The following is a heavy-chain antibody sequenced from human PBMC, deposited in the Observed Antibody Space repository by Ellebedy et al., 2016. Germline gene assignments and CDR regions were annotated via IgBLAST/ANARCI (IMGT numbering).Heavy chain of an antibody. CDR2: IYYNGNT. CDR3: ARVGPVRGGVFYGLDV. D-gene: IGHD3-10*01. CDR1: GGSTNYYY. Sequence: SETLSLXXTVSGGSTNYYYWSWIRQAPGKGLEYIAYIYYNGNTNYNPSLKSRVTISVDMSKNQFYLKLNSVTAADTAVYYCARVGPVRGGVFYGLDVWGQGTTVTVSS. V-gene: IGHV4-59*01. J-gene: IGHJ6*02.